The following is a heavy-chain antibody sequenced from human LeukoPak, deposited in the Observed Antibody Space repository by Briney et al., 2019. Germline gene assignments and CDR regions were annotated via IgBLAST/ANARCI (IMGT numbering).Heavy chain of an antibody. CDR2: MNPSSGDT. CDR1: GYTFTHYY. V-gene: IGHV1-2*02. D-gene: IGHD4/OR15-4a*01. CDR3: ARDPARPNTFDF. Sequence: ASVKVSCKASGYTFTHYYIHWVRQAPGQGLEWMGWMNPSSGDTNCAQRYQGRVTLTRDTSITTAYMELSRLRSDDTAVYYCARDPARPNTFDFWGQGTLVTVSS. J-gene: IGHJ4*02.